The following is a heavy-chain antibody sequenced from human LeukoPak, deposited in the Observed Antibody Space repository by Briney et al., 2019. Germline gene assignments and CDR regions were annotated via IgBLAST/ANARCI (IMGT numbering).Heavy chain of an antibody. D-gene: IGHD6-6*01. CDR1: GYSFTSYW. J-gene: IGHJ6*03. V-gene: IGHV5-51*01. CDR3: ARHPTYSSSYYYYYMDV. CDR2: IYPGDSDT. Sequence: PGESLKISCKGSGYSFTSYWIGWVRQMSGKGLEWMGIIYPGDSDTRYSPSFQGQVTISADKSISTAYLQWSSLKASDTAMYYCARHPTYSSSYYYYYMDVWGKGTTVTVSS.